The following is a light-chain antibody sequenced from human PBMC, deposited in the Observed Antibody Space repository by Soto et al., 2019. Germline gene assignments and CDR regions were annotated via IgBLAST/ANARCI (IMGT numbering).Light chain of an antibody. CDR2: EVS. CDR3: SSYAGSNREV. Sequence: SVLPQPPSASGSPGQSVTISCTGTSSDVGGYNYVSWYQQHPGKAPKLMIYEVSKRPSGVPDRFSGSKSGNTASLTVSGLQAEDEADYYCSSYAGSNREVFGTGTKVTVL. CDR1: SSDVGGYNY. V-gene: IGLV2-8*01. J-gene: IGLJ1*01.